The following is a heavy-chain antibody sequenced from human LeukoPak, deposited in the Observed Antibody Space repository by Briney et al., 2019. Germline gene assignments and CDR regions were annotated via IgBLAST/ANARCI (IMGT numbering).Heavy chain of an antibody. CDR2: IYYSGST. CDR1: GGSISSGGYY. V-gene: IGHV4-31*03. D-gene: IGHD5-18*01. Sequence: SQTLSLTCTVSGGSISSGGYYWSWIRQHPGKGLEWIGYIYYSGSTYYNPSHKSRVTISVDTSKNQFSLKLSSVTAADTAVYYCAREDTAMGDFDYWGQGTLVTVSS. CDR3: AREDTAMGDFDY. J-gene: IGHJ4*02.